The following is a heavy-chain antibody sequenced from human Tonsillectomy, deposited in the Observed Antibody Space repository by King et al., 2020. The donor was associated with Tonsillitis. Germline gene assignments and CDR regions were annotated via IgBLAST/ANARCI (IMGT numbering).Heavy chain of an antibody. CDR1: GYTFTSYY. V-gene: IGHV1-46*01. CDR2: IDPTSGGGST. CDR3: ARAGSGWAYNWLDP. Sequence: QLVQSGAEVKKPGASVKVSCKASGYTFTSYYMHWVRQAPGQGLEWMGVIDPTSGGGSTVYAQKFRGRIIMTRDTSTSTVFMELSSGRFDDTAVYYCARAGSGWAYNWLDPWGQGTLVTVSS. D-gene: IGHD6-19*01. J-gene: IGHJ5*02.